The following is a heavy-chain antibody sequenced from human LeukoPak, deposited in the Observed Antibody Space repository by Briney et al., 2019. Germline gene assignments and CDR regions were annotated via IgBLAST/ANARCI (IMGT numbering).Heavy chain of an antibody. CDR3: ARRKGSGSKDYFDY. D-gene: IGHD3-10*01. Sequence: SETLSLTCTVSGGSISSSSYYWGWIRQPPGKGLEWIGSIYYSGSTYYNPSLKSRVTISVDTSKNQFSLKLSSVTAADTAVYYCARRKGSGSKDYFDYWGQGTLVTVSS. CDR2: IYYSGST. CDR1: GGSISSSSYY. J-gene: IGHJ4*02. V-gene: IGHV4-39*01.